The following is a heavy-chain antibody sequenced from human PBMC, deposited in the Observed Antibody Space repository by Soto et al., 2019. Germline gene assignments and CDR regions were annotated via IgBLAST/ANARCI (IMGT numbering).Heavy chain of an antibody. CDR2: TSGSGGST. CDR1: GFTFSSYA. D-gene: IGHD3-10*01. Sequence: EVQLLESGGGLVQPGGSLRLSCAASGFTFSSYAMSWVRQAPGKGLEWVSTTSGSGGSTYYADSVKGRFIISRDNSKNTFYLQMNSLRAEDMAVYYCAKDGGYGSGSYYSDDWGQGTLVTVSS. CDR3: AKDGGYGSGSYYSDD. J-gene: IGHJ4*02. V-gene: IGHV3-23*01.